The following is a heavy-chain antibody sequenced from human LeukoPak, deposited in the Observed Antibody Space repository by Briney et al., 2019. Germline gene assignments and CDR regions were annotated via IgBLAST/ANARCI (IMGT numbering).Heavy chain of an antibody. CDR2: IYYSGST. CDR1: GGFISSSSYY. Sequence: SETLSLTCTVSGGFISSSSYYWSWIRQPPGKGLEWIGYIYYSGSTNYNPSLKSRVTISVDTSKNQFSLKLSSVTAADTAVYYCARRTYDLWSGDYTGAFDIWGQGTMVTVSS. V-gene: IGHV4-61*01. J-gene: IGHJ3*02. CDR3: ARRTYDLWSGDYTGAFDI. D-gene: IGHD3-3*01.